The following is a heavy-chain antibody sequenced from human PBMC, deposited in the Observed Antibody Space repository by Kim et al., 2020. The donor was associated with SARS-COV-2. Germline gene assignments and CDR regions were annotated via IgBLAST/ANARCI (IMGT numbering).Heavy chain of an antibody. D-gene: IGHD3-10*01. CDR1: GGSISSYY. J-gene: IGHJ4*02. Sequence: SETLSLTCTVSGGSISSYYWSWIRQPPGKGLEWIGYIYYSGSTNYNPSLKSRVTISVDTSKNQFSLKLSSVTAADTAVYYCARLIMVRGATIFDYWGQGTLVTVSS. CDR3: ARLIMVRGATIFDY. V-gene: IGHV4-59*01. CDR2: IYYSGST.